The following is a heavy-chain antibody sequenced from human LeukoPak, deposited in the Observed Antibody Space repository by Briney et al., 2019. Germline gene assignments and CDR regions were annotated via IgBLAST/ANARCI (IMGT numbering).Heavy chain of an antibody. CDR3: ARQIIGIVATYPALDWFDP. CDR2: LHYSGNT. D-gene: IGHD5-12*01. V-gene: IGHV4-39*01. CDR1: GGFVSSRTYY. Sequence: TLPLTCTVSGGFVSSRTYYWGWIRQPPGKGLEGIGSLHYSGNTFYSPSLRSRVTLSVDTSKNQFSLKLSSVTAADTAIYYCARQIIGIVATYPALDWFDPWGQGTLVTVSS. J-gene: IGHJ5*02.